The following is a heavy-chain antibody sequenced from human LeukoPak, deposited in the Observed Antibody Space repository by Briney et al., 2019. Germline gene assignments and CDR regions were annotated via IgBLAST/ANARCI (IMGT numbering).Heavy chain of an antibody. J-gene: IGHJ3*02. CDR1: GGTFSSYA. D-gene: IGHD3-10*01. CDR2: IIPIFGTA. Sequence: ASVKVSCKASGGTFSSYAISWVRQAPGQGLEWMGGIIPIFGTANYAQTFQGRVTITADESTSTAYMELSSLRSEDTAVYYCARASGGESRRLGAFDIWGQGTMVTVSS. CDR3: ARASGGESRRLGAFDI. V-gene: IGHV1-69*01.